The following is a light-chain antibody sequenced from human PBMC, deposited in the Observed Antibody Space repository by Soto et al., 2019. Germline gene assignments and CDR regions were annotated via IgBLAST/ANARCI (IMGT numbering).Light chain of an antibody. CDR2: AAS. CDR3: LQAYNYPWT. CDR1: QGIRND. J-gene: IGKJ1*01. V-gene: IGKV1-6*01. Sequence: IEMHKSPSSLSASIGDRFTLTCRASQGIRNDLGWYQQKPGTAPKLLIYAASSLQSGVPSRFSGSGSGTDVTLTISSLQPEEFATYYCLQAYNYPWTFGQGTKVDI.